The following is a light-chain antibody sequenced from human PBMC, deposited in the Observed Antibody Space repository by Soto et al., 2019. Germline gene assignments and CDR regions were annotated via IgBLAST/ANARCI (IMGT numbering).Light chain of an antibody. CDR2: GAS. V-gene: IGKV3-20*01. CDR3: QQYGSPPPYT. CDR1: QSVSSSY. J-gene: IGKJ2*01. Sequence: EIVLTQSPGTLSLSPGERATLSCRASQSVSSSYLAWYQQKPGQAPRLLIYGASSRATGIPDRFSGSGSGTDFTLTISRLEPEDLAVYYCQQYGSPPPYTFGQGTKLEIK.